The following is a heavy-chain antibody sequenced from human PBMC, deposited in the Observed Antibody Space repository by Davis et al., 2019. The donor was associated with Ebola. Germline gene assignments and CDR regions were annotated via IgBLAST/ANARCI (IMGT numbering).Heavy chain of an antibody. D-gene: IGHD3-22*01. J-gene: IGHJ4*02. CDR1: GGSISSGGYS. CDR2: MYHSGRT. Sequence: SETLSLTCSVSGGSISSGGYSWGWIRQPPGKGLEWIGYMYHSGRTYSNPSLKSRVTISIDGAKNQFSLNLSSVTAADTAVYYCARGRVVITGHEFDCWGQGTLVTVSS. CDR3: ARGRVVITGHEFDC. V-gene: IGHV4-30-2*01.